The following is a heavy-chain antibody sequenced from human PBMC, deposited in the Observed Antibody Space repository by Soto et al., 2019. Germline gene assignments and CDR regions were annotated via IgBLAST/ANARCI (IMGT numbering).Heavy chain of an antibody. J-gene: IGHJ3*01. V-gene: IGHV4-39*01. CDR1: GGSINTTFYY. CDR3: PRRTTFYYDSSGYLGP. Sequence: SETLSLTCTVSGGSINTTFYYWVWIRQSPGKGLGWIGSIYYSGSTYYNPSLKSRLTISVDTSKNQFSLRLSSVTAADTAVYYCPRRTTFYYDSSGYLGPWGQGTMVTVSS. CDR2: IYYSGST. D-gene: IGHD3-22*01.